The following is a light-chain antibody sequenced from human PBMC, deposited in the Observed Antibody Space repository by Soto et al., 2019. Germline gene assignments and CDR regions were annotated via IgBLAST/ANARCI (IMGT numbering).Light chain of an antibody. J-gene: IGLJ2*01. CDR2: DVS. CDR1: SSDVGGYNY. Sequence: QSALTQPASVSGSPGQSITISCTGTSSDVGGYNYVSWYQQHPGKAPKLMIYDVSNRPSGVPNRFSGSKSGNTASLTISGLQAEDEADYYCSSYTSSSTLWVVFGGGTKLTVL. CDR3: SSYTSSSTLWVV. V-gene: IGLV2-14*01.